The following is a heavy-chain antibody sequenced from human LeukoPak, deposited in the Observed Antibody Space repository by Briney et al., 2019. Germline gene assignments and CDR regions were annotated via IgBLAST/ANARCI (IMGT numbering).Heavy chain of an antibody. CDR1: GGTFSSYA. D-gene: IGHD3-9*01. CDR2: IIPILGIA. Sequence: SVKVSCKASGGTFSSYAISWVRQAPGQGLEWMARIIPILGIANYAQKFQGRVTITADKSTSTAYMELSSLRSEDTAVYYCARASSYYDILTGYYTASEYFQHWGQGTLVTVSS. J-gene: IGHJ1*01. V-gene: IGHV1-69*04. CDR3: ARASSYYDILTGYYTASEYFQH.